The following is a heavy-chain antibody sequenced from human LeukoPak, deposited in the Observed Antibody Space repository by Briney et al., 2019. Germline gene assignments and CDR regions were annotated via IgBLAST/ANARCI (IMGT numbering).Heavy chain of an antibody. CDR1: GYSFTTYW. CDR2: IYPGDSDT. V-gene: IGHV5-51*01. Sequence: GESLRISCKVSGYSFTTYWIGWVRQMPGKGLEWMGFIYPGDSDTRYSPSFQGQVTISADKSISTAYLRWSSLKASDTAMYFCASLPYSSSSFDYWGQGTLVTVSS. CDR3: ASLPYSSSSFDY. D-gene: IGHD6-13*01. J-gene: IGHJ4*02.